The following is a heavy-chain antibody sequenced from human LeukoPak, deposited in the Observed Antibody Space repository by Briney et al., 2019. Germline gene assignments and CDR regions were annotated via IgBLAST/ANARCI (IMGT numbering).Heavy chain of an antibody. Sequence: GESLKISCQWSGDSFSNSWIGWVRQMTGKGPDWVGVIYPGDSETRYSPSFQGHVTISVDKSLSAACLQWSSPKASDSAMHYCATWGRNGYFGMDVWGQGTTVIVSS. D-gene: IGHD1-1*01. J-gene: IGHJ6*02. V-gene: IGHV5-51*01. CDR3: ATWGRNGYFGMDV. CDR1: GDSFSNSW. CDR2: IYPGDSET.